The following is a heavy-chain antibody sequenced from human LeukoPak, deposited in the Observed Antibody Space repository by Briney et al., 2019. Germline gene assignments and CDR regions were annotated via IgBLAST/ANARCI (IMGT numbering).Heavy chain of an antibody. J-gene: IGHJ5*02. Sequence: ASVKVSCRASGYTFTGYYMRWVRQAPGQGLEWMGWINPNSGGTNYAQKFQGRVTMTRDTSISTAYMELSRLRSDDTAVYYCAREGGSRYFDWLFDPWGQGTLVTVSS. CDR1: GYTFTGYY. CDR2: INPNSGGT. CDR3: AREGGSRYFDWLFDP. D-gene: IGHD3-9*01. V-gene: IGHV1-2*02.